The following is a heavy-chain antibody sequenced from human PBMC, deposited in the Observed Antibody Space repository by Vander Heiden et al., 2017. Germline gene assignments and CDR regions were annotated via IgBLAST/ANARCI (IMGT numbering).Heavy chain of an antibody. CDR3: ARTPRVYSHARADP. Sequence: QLQLQESGPGLVKPSETLSLTCSVSGDSISSNIYYWAWIRQPPGKGLEWIGSIYHSGSTYYNPARKSRVTILVDRSKNQLSRKLTSVTVAATAVYYCARTPRVYSHARADPWGQGTMVTVSS. V-gene: IGHV4-39*01. CDR2: IYHSGST. CDR1: GDSISSNIYY. J-gene: IGHJ5*02. D-gene: IGHD1-26*01.